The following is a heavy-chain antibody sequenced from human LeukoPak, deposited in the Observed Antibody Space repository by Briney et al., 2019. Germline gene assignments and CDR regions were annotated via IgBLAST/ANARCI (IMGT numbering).Heavy chain of an antibody. CDR3: ARILYSSNIDY. Sequence: SETLSLTCTVSGDSISKSNYYWAWIRQPPGKDLECIGTFYYIWLTYYNPSLTIPFTLSVDTSKNQFSLKLNSVTAADTAVYYCARILYSSNIDYWGQGTLVTVSS. CDR1: GDSISKSNYY. D-gene: IGHD6-19*01. CDR2: FYYIWLT. J-gene: IGHJ4*02. V-gene: IGHV4-39*07.